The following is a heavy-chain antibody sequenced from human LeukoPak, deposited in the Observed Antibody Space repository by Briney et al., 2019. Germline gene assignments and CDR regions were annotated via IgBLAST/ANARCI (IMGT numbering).Heavy chain of an antibody. CDR3: ARGLEAPEGFFLIPYYYGSGSYSPFDY. V-gene: IGHV1-2*02. CDR2: INPNSGGT. D-gene: IGHD3-10*01. CDR1: GYTFTGYY. Sequence: GASVKVSCKASGYTFTGYYMHWVRQAPGQGLEWMGWINPNSGGTNYAQKFQGRVTMTRDTSISTAYMELSRLRSDDTAVYYCARGLEAPEGFFLIPYYYGSGSYSPFDYWGQGTLVTDSS. J-gene: IGHJ4*02.